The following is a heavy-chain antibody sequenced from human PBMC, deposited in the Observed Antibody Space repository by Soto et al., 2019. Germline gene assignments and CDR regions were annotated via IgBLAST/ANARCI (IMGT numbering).Heavy chain of an antibody. V-gene: IGHV3-21*01. CDR1: GFTFSSYS. Sequence: GGSLRLSCAASGFTFSSYSMNWVRQAPGKGLEWVSSISSSSSYIYYADSVKGRFTISRDNAKNSLYLQMNSLRAEDTAVYYCARESHLGTIFGVAMDAFDIWGQGTMVTVSS. CDR2: ISSSSSYI. CDR3: ARESHLGTIFGVAMDAFDI. D-gene: IGHD3-3*01. J-gene: IGHJ3*02.